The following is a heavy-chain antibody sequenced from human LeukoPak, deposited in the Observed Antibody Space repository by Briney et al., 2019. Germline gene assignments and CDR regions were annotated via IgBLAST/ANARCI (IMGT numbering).Heavy chain of an antibody. J-gene: IGHJ3*02. CDR1: GYIFANYV. D-gene: IGHD5-24*01. CDR2: INPNSGGT. Sequence: ASVKVSCKASGYIFANYVITWVRQAPGQGLEWMGWINPNSGGTNYAQKFQGRVTMTRDTSISTAYMELSRLRSDDTAVYYCAREVDGYDAFDIWGQGTMVTVSS. V-gene: IGHV1-2*02. CDR3: AREVDGYDAFDI.